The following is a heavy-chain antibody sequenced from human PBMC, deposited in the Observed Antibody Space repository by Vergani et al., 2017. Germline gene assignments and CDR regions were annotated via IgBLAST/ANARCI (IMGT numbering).Heavy chain of an antibody. J-gene: IGHJ5*02. CDR3: ARDLRLLYNRFDP. CDR2: TWYDGNNK. D-gene: IGHD1-14*01. Sequence: QVQLAESGGGRVQPGRSLRLSCAASGFSFSSHAIHWVRQAPGKGLEWVAVTWYDGNNKQYADSVKGRFTISRDNSKRTMYLQMNSLRDEDTGVYYCARDLRLLYNRFDPWGQGTLVTVSS. V-gene: IGHV3-33*08. CDR1: GFSFSSHA.